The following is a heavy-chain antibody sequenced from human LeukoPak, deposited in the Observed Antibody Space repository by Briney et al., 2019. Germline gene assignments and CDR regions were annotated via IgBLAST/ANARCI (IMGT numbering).Heavy chain of an antibody. D-gene: IGHD3-3*01. J-gene: IGHJ6*02. V-gene: IGHV3-23*01. Sequence: QPGGSLRLSCAASGFTFSSYAMSWVRQAPGEGLEWVSAISGSGGSTYYADSVKGRFTISRDNSKNTLYLQMNSLRAEDTAVYYCANDAYFGVVPQGMDVWGQGTTVTVSS. CDR3: ANDAYFGVVPQGMDV. CDR1: GFTFSSYA. CDR2: ISGSGGST.